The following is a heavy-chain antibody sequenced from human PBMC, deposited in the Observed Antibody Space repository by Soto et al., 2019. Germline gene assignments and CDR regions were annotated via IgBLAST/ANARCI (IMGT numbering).Heavy chain of an antibody. V-gene: IGHV4-31*01. CDR1: GDSISRIDYY. Sequence: QVQLQESGPGLVKPSQTLSLTCSVSGDSISRIDYYWTWIRQHPEKGLEWIGNIYFRGNTYYSPSLGSLLTISVDTSKNQFSLKLTSVTAADTAVYYCAREGGSYDSGGYLIRGAFDIWGQGTMVTVSS. D-gene: IGHD3-22*01. CDR2: IYFRGNT. CDR3: AREGGSYDSGGYLIRGAFDI. J-gene: IGHJ3*02.